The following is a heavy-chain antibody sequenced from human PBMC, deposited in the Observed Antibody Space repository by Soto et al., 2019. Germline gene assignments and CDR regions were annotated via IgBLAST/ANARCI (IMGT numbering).Heavy chain of an antibody. J-gene: IGHJ4*02. D-gene: IGHD3-16*02. Sequence: SETLSLTCAVYGGSFSGYYWSWIRQPPGKGLEWIGEINHSGSTNYNPSLKSRVTISVDTSKNQFSLKLSSVTAADTAVYYCARGRLIDYDYIWGSYRSGFLDYWGQGTLVTVSS. V-gene: IGHV4-34*01. CDR2: INHSGST. CDR3: ARGRLIDYDYIWGSYRSGFLDY. CDR1: GGSFSGYY.